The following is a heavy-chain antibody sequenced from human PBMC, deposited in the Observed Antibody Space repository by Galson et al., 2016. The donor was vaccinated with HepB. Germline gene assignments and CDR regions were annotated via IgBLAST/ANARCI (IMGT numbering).Heavy chain of an antibody. J-gene: IGHJ4*02. Sequence: SLRLSCAASGFTFGVYGMHWVRQSPGKGLEWVAPISYDDSLIYYADSVKGRFTISRDESRNTLFLQMNSLRPEDTALYYCVKDSLKEIQVWSTFDSWGQGTLVTVSS. CDR2: ISYDDSLI. CDR3: VKDSLKEIQVWSTFDS. V-gene: IGHV3-30*18. CDR1: GFTFGVYG. D-gene: IGHD5-18*01.